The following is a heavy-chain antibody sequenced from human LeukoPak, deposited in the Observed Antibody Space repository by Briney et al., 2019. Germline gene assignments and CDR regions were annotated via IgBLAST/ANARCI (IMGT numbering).Heavy chain of an antibody. CDR2: ISSSGSAI. J-gene: IGHJ4*02. D-gene: IGHD2-8*01. CDR1: GFTFSSCD. CDR3: ARDRVLAY. Sequence: GGSLRLSCAASGFTFSSCDMNWVRQAPGKGLEWISFISSSGSAIYYADSVKGRFTISRDNAKNSLYPQMNSLRAEDTAVYYCARDRVLAYWGQGTLITVSS. V-gene: IGHV3-48*03.